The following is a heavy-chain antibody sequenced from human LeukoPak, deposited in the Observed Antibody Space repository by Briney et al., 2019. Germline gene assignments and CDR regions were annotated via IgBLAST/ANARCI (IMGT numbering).Heavy chain of an antibody. CDR2: ISYDGSNK. J-gene: IGHJ4*02. CDR1: GFTFSSYG. CDR3: AKDLGSYGFDY. Sequence: GGSLRLSCAASGFTFSSYGMHWVCQAPGKGLEWVAVISYDGSNKYYADSVKGRFTISRDNSKNTLYLQMNSLRAEDTAVYYCAKDLGSYGFDYWGQGTLVTVSS. D-gene: IGHD5-18*01. V-gene: IGHV3-30*18.